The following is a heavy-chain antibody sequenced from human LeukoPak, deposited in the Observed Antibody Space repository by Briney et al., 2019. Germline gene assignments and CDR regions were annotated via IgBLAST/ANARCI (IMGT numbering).Heavy chain of an antibody. CDR1: GFTFSGYW. CDR2: IKEDGGEK. Sequence: PGGSLRLSCAASGFTFSGYWMSWVRQAPGEGLEWVANIKEDGGEKYYVDSVKGRFTISRDNAENSLYLQMNSLRAEDTAVYYCARLYCSGGGCYSAFDYWGQGTLVTVSS. CDR3: ARLYCSGGGCYSAFDY. J-gene: IGHJ4*02. V-gene: IGHV3-7*04. D-gene: IGHD2-15*01.